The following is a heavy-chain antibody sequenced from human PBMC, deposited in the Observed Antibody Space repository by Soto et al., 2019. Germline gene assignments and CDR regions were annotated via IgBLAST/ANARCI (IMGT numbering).Heavy chain of an antibody. D-gene: IGHD6-6*01. CDR2: INTDGSGT. CDR1: GFTFSSDW. J-gene: IGHJ4*02. Sequence: EVRLVQSGGGLAQPGGSLRLSCAASGFTFSSDWMHWVRQAPGKGLVWVSRINTDGSGTSYADSVKGRFTISRDNAHNTLYLQMNSLRVEDTAVYYCTRDRPWPQHYFDFWGQGDMVTVSS. CDR3: TRDRPWPQHYFDF. V-gene: IGHV3-74*01.